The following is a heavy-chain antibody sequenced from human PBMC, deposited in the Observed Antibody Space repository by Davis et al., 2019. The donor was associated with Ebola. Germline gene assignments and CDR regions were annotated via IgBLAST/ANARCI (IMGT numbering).Heavy chain of an antibody. CDR3: ARIEMSTLRAFDI. Sequence: GSLRLSCTVPGGSISSRRHYWGWIRQSPGKGLEWIGSVYYSGTTDYSPSLKSRVTMSVDTSKNQFSLKMKSVTAADTAVYYCARIEMSTLRAFDIWGQGTMVTVSS. D-gene: IGHD5-24*01. J-gene: IGHJ3*02. CDR1: GGSISSRRHY. CDR2: VYYSGTT. V-gene: IGHV4-39*01.